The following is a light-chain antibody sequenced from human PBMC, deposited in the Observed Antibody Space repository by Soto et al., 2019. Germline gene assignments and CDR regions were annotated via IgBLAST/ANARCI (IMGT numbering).Light chain of an antibody. CDR3: QQRSQWPWYT. CDR1: QSVGTS. Sequence: EIVLTQSPATLSLSPGERATLSCRASQSVGTSLVWYQQKPGQAPSLLIYDASNRFSGIPARFSGSGSATAFTLTISSLEPEDFAVYYCQQRSQWPWYTFGQGTKLEI. CDR2: DAS. J-gene: IGKJ2*01. V-gene: IGKV3-11*01.